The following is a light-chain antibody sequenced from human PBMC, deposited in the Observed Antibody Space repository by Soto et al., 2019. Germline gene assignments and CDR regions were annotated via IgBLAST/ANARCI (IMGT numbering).Light chain of an antibody. CDR3: QQYNNWPPIT. CDR2: GAS. Sequence: MDQSPSALSVSPGERATLSCRASQSVSSNLAWYQQKPGQAPRLLIYGASTRATGIPARFSGSGSGTAFTLTISSLQSEDFAVYYCQQYNNWPPITFGQGTLLE. J-gene: IGKJ5*01. CDR1: QSVSSN. V-gene: IGKV3-15*01.